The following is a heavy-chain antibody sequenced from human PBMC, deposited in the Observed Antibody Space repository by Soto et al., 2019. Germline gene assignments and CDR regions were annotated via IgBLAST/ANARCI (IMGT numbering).Heavy chain of an antibody. CDR3: ARESSSHGFDY. J-gene: IGHJ4*02. Sequence: SETLSLTCAVNGGSLSGYYWSWIRQSPGKGLEWIGYIYYSGSTYYNPSLKSRVTISVDTSKNQFSLKLSSVTAADTAVYYCARESSSHGFDYWGQGTLVTVSS. CDR2: IYYSGST. V-gene: IGHV4-59*06. D-gene: IGHD6-6*01. CDR1: GGSLSGYY.